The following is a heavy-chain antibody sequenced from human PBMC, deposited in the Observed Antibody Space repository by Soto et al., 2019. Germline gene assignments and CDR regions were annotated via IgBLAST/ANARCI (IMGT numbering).Heavy chain of an antibody. CDR2: IWYEGSDK. V-gene: IGHV3-33*01. Sequence: QVQLVESGGGVVQPGRSLRLSCAGSGFIFSYYGMQWVRQAPGKGLVWVAVIWYEGSDKYYADSVKGRFTIYRDNSKNTLYLQITRLRAADTAVYYCARDLARDGYDLSCQWGQGTLVTFSS. CDR1: GFIFSYYG. D-gene: IGHD5-12*01. CDR3: ARDLARDGYDLSCQ. J-gene: IGHJ4*02.